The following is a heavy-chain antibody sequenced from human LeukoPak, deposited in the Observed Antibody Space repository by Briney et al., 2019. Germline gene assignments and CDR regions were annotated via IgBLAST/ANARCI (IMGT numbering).Heavy chain of an antibody. CDR2: ISYDGSNK. CDR1: GFTFSSYG. CDR3: AKDLNYYTPLYYYGMDV. V-gene: IGHV3-30*18. D-gene: IGHD3-10*01. Sequence: GGSLRLSCAASGFTFSSYGMHWVRQAPGKGLEGVAVISYDGSNKYYADSVKGRFTISRDNSKNTLYLQMNSLRAEDTAVYYCAKDLNYYTPLYYYGMDVWGQGTTVTVSS. J-gene: IGHJ6*02.